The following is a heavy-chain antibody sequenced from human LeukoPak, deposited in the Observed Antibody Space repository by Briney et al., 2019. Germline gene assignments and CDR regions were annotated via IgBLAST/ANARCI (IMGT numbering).Heavy chain of an antibody. V-gene: IGHV1-8*01. CDR3: ARHSYIAAAGKGAFDP. CDR1: GYTFTIYD. D-gene: IGHD6-13*01. J-gene: IGHJ5*02. Sequence: GASVSVSYKASGYTFTIYDINWVRQAPGQGGEWMGWMNPNSGNTGYAQKFQGRVTMTRNTSISTAYMELSSLRSEDTAVYYCARHSYIAAAGKGAFDPWGQGTLVTVSS. CDR2: MNPNSGNT.